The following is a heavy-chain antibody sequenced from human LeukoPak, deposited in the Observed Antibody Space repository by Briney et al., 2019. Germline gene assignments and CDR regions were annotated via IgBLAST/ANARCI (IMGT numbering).Heavy chain of an antibody. CDR3: ARGIAQTTLNAFDI. CDR2: ISYDGSNK. J-gene: IGHJ3*02. V-gene: IGHV3-30*04. D-gene: IGHD4-11*01. Sequence: GGSLRLSCAASGFNFNTFSLHWVRQAPGKGLEWVALISYDGSNKNYASSVKGRFTISRDNSRNTLYLQMNSLRAEETAVYYCARGIAQTTLNAFDIWGKGTEVIVSS. CDR1: GFNFNTFS.